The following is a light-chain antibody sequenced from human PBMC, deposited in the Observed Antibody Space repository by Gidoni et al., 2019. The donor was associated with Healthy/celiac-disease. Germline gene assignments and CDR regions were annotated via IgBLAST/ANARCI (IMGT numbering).Light chain of an antibody. CDR3: QKYNSAPRT. V-gene: IGKV1-27*01. J-gene: IGKJ5*01. CDR2: AAS. Sequence: DIQMTQSPSSLSASVGDRVTITCRASQGISNYLAWYQQKPGKVPKLLIYAASTLQSGVPSRFSVSGSGTDFTLTFSSLQPEDVATYYCQKYNSAPRTFGQGTRLEIK. CDR1: QGISNY.